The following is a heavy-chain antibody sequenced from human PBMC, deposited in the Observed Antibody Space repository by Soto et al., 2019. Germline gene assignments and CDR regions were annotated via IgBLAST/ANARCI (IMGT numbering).Heavy chain of an antibody. CDR1: GFAVRHNY. J-gene: IGHJ6*02. V-gene: IGHV3-53*01. CDR2: IYSGGDT. Sequence: SCTASGFAVRHNYMTWVRQAPGKGLEWVSLIYSGGDTAYADSVKGRFTISRDNSKNTLYLQMNSLRAEDTAVYYCAKVSYYDFWSGYLRVDYYYGMDVWGQGTTVTVS. CDR3: AKVSYYDFWSGYLRVDYYYGMDV. D-gene: IGHD3-3*01.